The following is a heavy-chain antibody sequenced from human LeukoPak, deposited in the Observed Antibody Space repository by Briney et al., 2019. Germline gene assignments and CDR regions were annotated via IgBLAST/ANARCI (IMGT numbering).Heavy chain of an antibody. J-gene: IGHJ4*02. CDR2: ISGSGGST. V-gene: IGHV3-23*01. CDR1: GFIFSSYA. D-gene: IGHD2-2*01. CDR3: AKGRVPAAKYGHYFDY. Sequence: QTGGSLRLSCAASGFIFSSYAMSWVRQAPGKGLEWVSAISGSGGSTYYADSVKGRFTISRDNSKNTLYLQMNSLRAEDTAVYYCAKGRVPAAKYGHYFDYWGQGTLVTVSS.